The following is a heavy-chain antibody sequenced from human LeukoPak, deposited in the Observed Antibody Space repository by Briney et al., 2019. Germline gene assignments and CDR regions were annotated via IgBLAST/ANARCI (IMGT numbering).Heavy chain of an antibody. CDR1: GGSISSPHYY. V-gene: IGHV4-39*07. D-gene: IGHD1-26*01. CDR2: IYYSGST. Sequence: SETLSLTCTVSGGSISSPHYYWDWIRQPPGKGLEWIGDIYYSGSTYYNPSLKSRVTISVDTSKNQFSLKLSSVTAVDTAVYYCARGPVGGATYYDGDAFDIWGQGTMVTVSS. J-gene: IGHJ3*02. CDR3: ARGPVGGATYYDGDAFDI.